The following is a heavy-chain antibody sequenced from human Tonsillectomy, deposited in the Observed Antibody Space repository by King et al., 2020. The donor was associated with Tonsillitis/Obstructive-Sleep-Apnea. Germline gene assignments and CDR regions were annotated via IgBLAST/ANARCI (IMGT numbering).Heavy chain of an antibody. Sequence: QLVQSGGGLVQPGGSLRLSCAASGFTFSSYWMSWVRQAPGKELEWVANIKQDGSEKYYVDSVKGRFTISRDNAKNSLYLQMNSLRAEDTAVYYCARDQSSGYYPYYYYYMDVWGKGTTVTVSS. CDR3: ARDQSSGYYPYYYYYMDV. V-gene: IGHV3-7*04. J-gene: IGHJ6*03. CDR1: GFTFSSYW. D-gene: IGHD3-22*01. CDR2: IKQDGSEK.